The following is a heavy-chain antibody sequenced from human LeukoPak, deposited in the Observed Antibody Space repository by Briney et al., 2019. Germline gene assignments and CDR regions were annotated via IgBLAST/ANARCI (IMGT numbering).Heavy chain of an antibody. Sequence: PGGSLRLSCAASGFTFSSYAMSWVRQAPGKGLEWVTAISGSGGSTYYADSVKGRFTISRDNSKNTLYLQMNSLRAEDTAVYYCAKDRTMIVVVITLDYWGQGTLVTVSS. D-gene: IGHD3-22*01. CDR3: AKDRTMIVVVITLDY. CDR2: ISGSGGST. J-gene: IGHJ4*02. CDR1: GFTFSSYA. V-gene: IGHV3-23*01.